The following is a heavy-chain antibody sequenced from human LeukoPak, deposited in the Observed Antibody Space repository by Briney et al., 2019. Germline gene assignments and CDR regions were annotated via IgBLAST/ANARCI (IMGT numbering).Heavy chain of an antibody. CDR2: IIGSGGST. V-gene: IGHV3-23*01. D-gene: IGHD5-18*01. CDR3: AKARGYTYGFDAFDI. CDR1: GFTFSSYA. Sequence: AGGSLRLSCAASGFTFSSYAMGWVGQAPGKGLEWVSSIIGSGGSTYYADSVKGRFTISRDNSKNTLYLQMNSLRAEDTAVYYCAKARGYTYGFDAFDIWGQGTMVTVSS. J-gene: IGHJ3*02.